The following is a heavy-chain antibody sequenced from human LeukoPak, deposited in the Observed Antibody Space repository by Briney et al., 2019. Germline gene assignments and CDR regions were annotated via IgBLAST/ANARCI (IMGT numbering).Heavy chain of an antibody. CDR2: TWYDGSNK. J-gene: IGHJ4*02. V-gene: IGHV3-33*01. CDR3: ARGSLGTIAVAGTLDY. D-gene: IGHD6-19*01. Sequence: PGGSLRLSCAASGFTFSNYGMHWVRQAPGKGLEWVAVTWYDGSNKYYADSVKGRFTISRDNSKNTLYLQMNSLRAEDTAVYYCARGSLGTIAVAGTLDYWGQGILVTVSS. CDR1: GFTFSNYG.